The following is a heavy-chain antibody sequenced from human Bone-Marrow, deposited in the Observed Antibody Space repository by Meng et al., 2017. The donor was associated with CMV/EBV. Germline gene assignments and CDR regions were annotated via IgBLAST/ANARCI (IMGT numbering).Heavy chain of an antibody. J-gene: IGHJ6*02. Sequence: GGSLRLSCAASGFTFSSYAMSWVRQAPGKGLEWVSAISGSGGSTYYADSVKGRFTISRDNAKNSLYLQMNSLRAEDTAVYYCARDVDYSRYYYYYGMDVWGQGTTVTVSS. CDR2: ISGSGGST. CDR1: GFTFSSYA. D-gene: IGHD3-16*01. CDR3: ARDVDYSRYYYYYGMDV. V-gene: IGHV3-23*01.